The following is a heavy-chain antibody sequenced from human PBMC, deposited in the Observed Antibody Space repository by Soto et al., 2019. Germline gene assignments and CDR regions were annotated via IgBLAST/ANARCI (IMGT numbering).Heavy chain of an antibody. CDR2: IIPILGLA. V-gene: IGHV1-69*02. CDR1: GGTFSSYT. J-gene: IGHJ4*02. Sequence: QVQLVQSGAEVKKPGSSVKVSCKASGGTFSSYTISWVRQAPGQGLEWMGRIIPILGLANYAQKFQGRVTITAAKNTGKAYMALSSLRSEERAVYYWENPHGYCGQGTLVTVSS. CDR3: ENPHGY.